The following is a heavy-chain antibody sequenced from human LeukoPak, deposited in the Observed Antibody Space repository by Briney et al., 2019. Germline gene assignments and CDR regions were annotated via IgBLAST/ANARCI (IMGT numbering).Heavy chain of an antibody. CDR3: VRDTGSSPYDSSGYLNY. D-gene: IGHD3-22*01. Sequence: ASVKVSCKASGYTFTGYYMHWVRQAPGQGLEWMGWINPNSGGTNYAQKFQGRVTMTRDTSISTAYMELSRLRSDDTAVYYCVRDTGSSPYDSSGYLNYWGQGTLVTVSS. V-gene: IGHV1-2*02. CDR2: INPNSGGT. CDR1: GYTFTGYY. J-gene: IGHJ4*02.